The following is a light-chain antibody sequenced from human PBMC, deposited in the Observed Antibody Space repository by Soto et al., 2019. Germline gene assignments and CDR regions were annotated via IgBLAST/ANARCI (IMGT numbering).Light chain of an antibody. Sequence: EIVLTQSPGTLSLSPGERATLSCRASQSVSSSYLAWYQQKPGQAPRLLIYGASRRATGIPDRFSGSGSGTDFTLTISRLEPEDFAVYFCQQYDNLSWTFGQGTKVDIK. CDR3: QQYDNLSWT. CDR2: GAS. CDR1: QSVSSSY. V-gene: IGKV3-20*01. J-gene: IGKJ1*01.